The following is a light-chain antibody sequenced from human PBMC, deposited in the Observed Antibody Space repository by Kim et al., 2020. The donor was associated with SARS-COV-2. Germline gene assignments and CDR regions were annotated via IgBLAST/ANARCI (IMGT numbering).Light chain of an antibody. CDR3: QAWDSSTEV. Sequence: SYELTQPPSVSVSPGQTASITCSGDKLGDKYACWYQQKPGQSPVLVIYQDSKRPSGIPERFSGSNSGNTATLTISGTQAMDEADYYCQAWDSSTEVLGTGTKVTVL. J-gene: IGLJ1*01. CDR1: KLGDKY. V-gene: IGLV3-1*01. CDR2: QDS.